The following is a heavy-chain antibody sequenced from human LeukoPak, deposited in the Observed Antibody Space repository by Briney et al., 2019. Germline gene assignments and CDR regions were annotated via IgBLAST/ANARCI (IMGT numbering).Heavy chain of an antibody. CDR2: IDPGGGGT. V-gene: IGHV1-46*01. Sequence: ASVKVSCKASGYIFTTYYIHWVRQAPGQGLEWMGKIDPGGGGTSYAQKFQARLSMTRDTSTSTVFMELGSLRSDDTALYYCARELSRPQKTFDFWGQGTLVTVSS. CDR1: GYIFTTYY. D-gene: IGHD2-8*01. CDR3: ARELSRPQKTFDF. J-gene: IGHJ4*02.